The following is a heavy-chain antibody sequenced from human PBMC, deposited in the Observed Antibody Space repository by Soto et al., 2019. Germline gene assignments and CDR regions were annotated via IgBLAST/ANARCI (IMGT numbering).Heavy chain of an antibody. CDR1: GYTFTSYG. V-gene: IGHV1-18*01. CDR2: ISTYKGNT. CDR3: ATRAPAFDY. J-gene: IGHJ4*02. Sequence: QGQLVQSGPEVKKPGASVKVSCKTSGYTFTSYGISWVRQAPGQGLEWMGGISTYKGNTYYAQKFQGRVTMTTDKSTSTAYMELRSLRSDDTAVYYCATRAPAFDYWGQGTLVTVSS.